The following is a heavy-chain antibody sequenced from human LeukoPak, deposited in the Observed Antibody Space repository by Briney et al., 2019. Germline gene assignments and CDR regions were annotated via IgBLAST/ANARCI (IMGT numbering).Heavy chain of an antibody. Sequence: SETLSLTCTVSGGSISSSSYYWGWIRQPPGKGLEWIGSIYYSGSTYYNPPLKSRVTISVDTSKNQFSLKLSSVTAADTAVYYCARPLFFSAGYDSSGSLTDVWGQGTTVTVSS. V-gene: IGHV4-39*01. CDR3: ARPLFFSAGYDSSGSLTDV. CDR2: IYYSGST. CDR1: GGSISSSSYY. J-gene: IGHJ6*02. D-gene: IGHD3-22*01.